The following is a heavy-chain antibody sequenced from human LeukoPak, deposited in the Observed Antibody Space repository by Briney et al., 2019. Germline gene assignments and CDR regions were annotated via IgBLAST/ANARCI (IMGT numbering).Heavy chain of an antibody. CDR1: GFTFSSYA. CDR3: AKDGMDIVVVPAARIFDY. Sequence: GGSLRLSCAASGFTFSSYAMSWVRQAPGKGLEWVSAISGSGGSTYYADSVKGRFTISRDNSKNTLYLQMNSLRAEDTAVYYCAKDGMDIVVVPAARIFDYWGQGTLVTVSS. D-gene: IGHD2-2*03. CDR2: ISGSGGST. J-gene: IGHJ4*02. V-gene: IGHV3-23*01.